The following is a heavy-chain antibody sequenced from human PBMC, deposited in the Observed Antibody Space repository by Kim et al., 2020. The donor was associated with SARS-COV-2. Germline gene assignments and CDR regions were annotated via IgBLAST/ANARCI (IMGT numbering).Heavy chain of an antibody. D-gene: IGHD4-17*01. CDR3: ARQTLPYGDYVSDYYYGMDV. CDR2: IYSGGST. V-gene: IGHV3-66*04. J-gene: IGHJ6*02. CDR1: GFTVSSNY. Sequence: GGSLRLSCAASGFTVSSNYMSWVRQAPGKGLEWVSVIYSGGSTYYADSVKGRFTISRDNSKNTLYLQMNSLRAEDTAVYYCARQTLPYGDYVSDYYYGMDVWGQGTTVTVSS.